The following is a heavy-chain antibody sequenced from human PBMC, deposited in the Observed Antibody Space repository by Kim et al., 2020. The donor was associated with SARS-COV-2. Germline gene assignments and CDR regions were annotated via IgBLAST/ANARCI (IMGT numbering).Heavy chain of an antibody. CDR1: GLTFGDHS. D-gene: IGHD1-20*01. Sequence: SLRLSCTTSGLTFGDHSMSWVRQGPGKGLEWVGFIRRKASGETTAYAASVKGRFTISRDDSNSIAYLQMNSLKTDDTAVYYCIAGERYNGYWGQGTLVTVSS. CDR2: IRRKASGETT. CDR3: IAGERYNGY. V-gene: IGHV3-49*04. J-gene: IGHJ4*02.